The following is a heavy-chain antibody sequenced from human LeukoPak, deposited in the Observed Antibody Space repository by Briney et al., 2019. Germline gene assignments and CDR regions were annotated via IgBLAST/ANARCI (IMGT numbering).Heavy chain of an antibody. CDR1: GFTFSSYW. V-gene: IGHV3-7*01. CDR3: ARDSPYSDSFAYDY. D-gene: IGHD4-17*01. CDR2: INLDGSEK. Sequence: QAGGSLRLSCAASGFTFSSYWMSWVRQAPGKGLEWVANINLDGSEKYYVDSVKGRFTISRDNAKNSMYLQMRSLRAEDTAIYYCARDSPYSDSFAYDYWGQGTLATVSS. J-gene: IGHJ4*02.